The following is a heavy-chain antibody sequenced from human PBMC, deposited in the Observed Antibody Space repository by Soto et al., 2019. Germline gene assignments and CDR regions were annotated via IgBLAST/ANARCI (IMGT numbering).Heavy chain of an antibody. CDR2: IYYSGST. Sequence: KPSETLSLTCTVSGGSISSYYWSWIRQPPGKGLEWIGYIYYSGSTNYNPSLKSRVTISVDTSKNQFSLKLSSVTAADTAVYYCARGSITGTTYHGFDPWGQGTLVTVSS. V-gene: IGHV4-59*01. D-gene: IGHD1-20*01. CDR1: GGSISSYY. J-gene: IGHJ5*02. CDR3: ARGSITGTTYHGFDP.